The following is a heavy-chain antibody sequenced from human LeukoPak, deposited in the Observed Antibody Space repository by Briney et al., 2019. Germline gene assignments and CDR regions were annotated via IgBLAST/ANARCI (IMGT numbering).Heavy chain of an antibody. CDR2: ISYDGSNK. D-gene: IGHD4-17*01. Sequence: LRLSCAASGFTFSSYGMHWVRQAPGKGLEWVAVISYDGSNKYYADSVKGRFTISRDNSKNTLYLQMNSLRAEDTAVYYCAKSLDYGDYENYFDYWGQGTLVTVSS. CDR3: AKSLDYGDYENYFDY. J-gene: IGHJ4*02. V-gene: IGHV3-30*18. CDR1: GFTFSSYG.